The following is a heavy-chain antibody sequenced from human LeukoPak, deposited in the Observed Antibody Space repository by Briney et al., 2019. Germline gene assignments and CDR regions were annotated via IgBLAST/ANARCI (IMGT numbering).Heavy chain of an antibody. Sequence: VASVKVSCKASGYPFSTYGISWVRQAPGQGLEWMAWINPKTGATNYSQKFQGRVTMTRDTSITTAYMELSTLTSDDTAVYFCARSLTKKETAAKFYFCMDVWGKGTTVTVSS. V-gene: IGHV1-2*02. CDR1: GYPFSTYG. D-gene: IGHD2-2*01. J-gene: IGHJ6*03. CDR3: ARSLTKKETAAKFYFCMDV. CDR2: INPKTGAT.